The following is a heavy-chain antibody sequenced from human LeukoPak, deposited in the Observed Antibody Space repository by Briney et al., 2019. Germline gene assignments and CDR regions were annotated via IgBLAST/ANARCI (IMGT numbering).Heavy chain of an antibody. J-gene: IGHJ4*02. Sequence: GGSLRLSCAASGFAFSSNSMNWVRQTPGKGLEWLSYISGRSTTIYYADSVKGRFTISRDNAKNSLYLQMNSLRAEDTAVYYCARDPYGDYGWLDYWGQGTLVTVSS. CDR2: ISGRSTTI. CDR1: GFAFSSNS. D-gene: IGHD4-17*01. V-gene: IGHV3-48*04. CDR3: ARDPYGDYGWLDY.